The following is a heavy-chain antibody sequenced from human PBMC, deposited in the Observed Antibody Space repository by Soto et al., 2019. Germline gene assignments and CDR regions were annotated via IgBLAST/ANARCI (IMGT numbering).Heavy chain of an antibody. CDR1: GFTFSSYW. V-gene: IGHV3-7*03. CDR3: ATCVTIFGGNYYYYYGMDV. J-gene: IGHJ6*02. Sequence: GGSLRLSCAASGFTFSSYWMSWVRQAPGKGLEWVVSIKHDAGETYYLDSVKGRFTVSRDNAKNPLYLQMDSLRAEDTAVYYCATCVTIFGGNYYYYYGMDVWGQGTTVTVSS. D-gene: IGHD3-3*01. CDR2: IKHDAGET.